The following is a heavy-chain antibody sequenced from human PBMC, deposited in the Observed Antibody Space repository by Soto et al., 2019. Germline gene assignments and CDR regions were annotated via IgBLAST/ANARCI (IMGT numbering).Heavy chain of an antibody. CDR3: ASHYDSSGYFYRGLDY. J-gene: IGHJ4*02. CDR2: IIPIFGTA. D-gene: IGHD3-22*01. Sequence: QVQLVQSGAEVKKPGCSVKVSCKASGGTFSSYAISWVRQAPGQGLEWMGGIIPIFGTADYAQKFQGRVTITADESTSTGNMELSSLRSEDTAVYYCASHYDSSGYFYRGLDYWGQGTLVTVSS. CDR1: GGTFSSYA. V-gene: IGHV1-69*12.